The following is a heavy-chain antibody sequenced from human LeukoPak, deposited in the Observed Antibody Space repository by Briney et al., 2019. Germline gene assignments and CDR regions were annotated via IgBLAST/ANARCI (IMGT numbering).Heavy chain of an antibody. CDR1: GLTFSSYA. V-gene: IGHV3-23*01. CDR3: AKPLKRYYGSGSDY. CDR2: ISGSGGST. D-gene: IGHD3-10*01. J-gene: IGHJ4*02. Sequence: GGSLRLSCAASGLTFSSYAMSWVRQAPGKGLEWVSAISGSGGSTYYADSVKGRFTISRDNSKNTLYLQMNSLRAEDTAVYYCAKPLKRYYGSGSDYWGQGTLVTVSS.